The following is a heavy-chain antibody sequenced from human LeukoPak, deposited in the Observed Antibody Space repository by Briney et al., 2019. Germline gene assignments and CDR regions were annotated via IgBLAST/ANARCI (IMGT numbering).Heavy chain of an antibody. J-gene: IGHJ3*02. D-gene: IGHD3-10*01. V-gene: IGHV3-33*01. Sequence: GGSLRLYCAASGFTFSAYGMHWVRQAPGKGLEWVAVIWRDGSNENYPDSVKGRFTISRDNSKNTLFLQTNSLRTEDTAVYYCARDFGARPFDIWGQGTMVTVSS. CDR3: ARDFGARPFDI. CDR1: GFTFSAYG. CDR2: IWRDGSNE.